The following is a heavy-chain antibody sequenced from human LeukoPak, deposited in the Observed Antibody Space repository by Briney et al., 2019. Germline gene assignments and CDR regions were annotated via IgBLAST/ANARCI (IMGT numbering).Heavy chain of an antibody. CDR2: IKQDESEK. D-gene: IGHD1-1*01. CDR3: ARDKIEGPTKLDY. CDR1: GFTFSSYW. J-gene: IGHJ4*02. Sequence: GGSLRLSCAASGFTFSSYWMSWVRQAPGKGLEWAANIKQDESEKYYVDSLKGRFTISRDNAKNSLYLQMNSLSAEDTAVYYCARDKIEGPTKLDYWGQGILVTVSS. V-gene: IGHV3-7*01.